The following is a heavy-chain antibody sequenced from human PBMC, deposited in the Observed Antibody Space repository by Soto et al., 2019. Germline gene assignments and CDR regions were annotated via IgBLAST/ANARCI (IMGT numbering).Heavy chain of an antibody. CDR2: IYCDDEK. J-gene: IGHJ3*01. Sequence: QITLRESGPTLVKPTQPVTLTCIFSGFSLSTSGVGVGWIRQSPGKSPEWLALIYCDDEKRYNPSLKNRLTLTENPSSNQVFLTMTNMEPLNTGTYYVSHRRARTAAGDDAYYVWGRGTLVVVSS. CDR1: GFSLSTSGVG. D-gene: IGHD6-13*01. CDR3: SHRRARTAAGDDAYYV. V-gene: IGHV2-5*02.